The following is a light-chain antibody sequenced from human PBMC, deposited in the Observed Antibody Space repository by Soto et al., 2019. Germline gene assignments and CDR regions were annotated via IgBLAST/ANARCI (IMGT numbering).Light chain of an antibody. Sequence: EIVLTQSPATLSLSPGERATLSCRASQSVDSYLAWYQQKPGQAPRLLIYAASNRPTGIPARFSGSGSGTDFTLTISSLEPEDFAAYYCQQRSNWPPWTFGQGTKVEI. CDR2: AAS. V-gene: IGKV3-11*01. CDR1: QSVDSY. CDR3: QQRSNWPPWT. J-gene: IGKJ1*01.